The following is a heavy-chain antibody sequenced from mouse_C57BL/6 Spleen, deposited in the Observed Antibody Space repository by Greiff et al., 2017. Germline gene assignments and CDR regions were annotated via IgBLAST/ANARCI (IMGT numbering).Heavy chain of an antibody. Sequence: QVQLQQPGAELVKPGASVKLSCKASGYTFTSYWMQWVKQRPGQGLEWIGEIDPSDSYTNYNQKFKGKATLTVDTSSSTAYMQLSSLTSEDSAVYYCARRGSRFITTVVASSRDYYYFDYWGQGTTLTVSS. CDR3: ARRGSRFITTVVASSRDYYYFDY. D-gene: IGHD1-1*01. V-gene: IGHV1-50*01. CDR1: GYTFTSYW. J-gene: IGHJ2*01. CDR2: IDPSDSYT.